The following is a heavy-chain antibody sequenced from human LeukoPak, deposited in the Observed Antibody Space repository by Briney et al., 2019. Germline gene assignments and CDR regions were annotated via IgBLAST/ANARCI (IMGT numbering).Heavy chain of an antibody. Sequence: GASVKVSCKASGYTFTSNHIHWVRQAPGQGLEWMGVINPSGDSTSYAPNFQGRVTVTRDTSTSTVYMELSSLRSEDTAVYHCARDRIAAAGPTFDYWGQGTLVTVSS. D-gene: IGHD6-13*01. CDR3: ARDRIAAAGPTFDY. V-gene: IGHV1-46*01. CDR2: INPSGDST. CDR1: GYTFTSNH. J-gene: IGHJ4*02.